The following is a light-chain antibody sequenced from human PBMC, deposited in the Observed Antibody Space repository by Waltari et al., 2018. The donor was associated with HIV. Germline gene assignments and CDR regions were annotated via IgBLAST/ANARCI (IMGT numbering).Light chain of an antibody. CDR1: SSDVGGYNY. Sequence: SITISCTGTSSDVGGYNYVSWYQQHPGKAPKLMIYEVSNRPSGVSNRFSGSKSGNTASLTISGLQAEDEADYYCSSYTSSSVVFGGGTKLTVL. CDR3: SSYTSSSVV. V-gene: IGLV2-14*01. CDR2: EVS. J-gene: IGLJ2*01.